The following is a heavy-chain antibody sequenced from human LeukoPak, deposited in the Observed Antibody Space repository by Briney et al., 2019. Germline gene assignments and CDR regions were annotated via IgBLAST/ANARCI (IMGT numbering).Heavy chain of an antibody. Sequence: SVKVSCKASGGTFSSYAISWVRQAPGQGLEWMGRIIPILGIANYAQKFQGRVTITADKSTSTAYMELSSLRPEDTAVYYCARSLSGTEDYWGQGTLVTVSS. V-gene: IGHV1-69*04. J-gene: IGHJ4*02. CDR3: ARSLSGTEDY. CDR1: GGTFSSYA. D-gene: IGHD1-7*01. CDR2: IIPILGIA.